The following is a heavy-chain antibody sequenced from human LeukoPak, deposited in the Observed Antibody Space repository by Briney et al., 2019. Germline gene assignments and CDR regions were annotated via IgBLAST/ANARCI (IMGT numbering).Heavy chain of an antibody. CDR1: GFSFMNAW. V-gene: IGHV3-15*01. D-gene: IGHD2/OR15-2a*01. CDR3: TTFYHEYSPY. CDR2: IKSNADGGTP. J-gene: IGHJ4*02. Sequence: KLGGSLRLSCAASGFSFMNAWMIWVRQAPGKGLKWVGRIKSNADGGTPDYAAPARGRFTISRDDSKNTLYLQMNSLKTEDTAVYYCTTFYHEYSPYWGRGTLVTVSS.